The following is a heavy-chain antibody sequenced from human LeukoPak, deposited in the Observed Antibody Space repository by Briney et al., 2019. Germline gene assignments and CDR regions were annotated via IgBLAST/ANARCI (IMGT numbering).Heavy chain of an antibody. CDR1: GYTFTSYD. V-gene: IGHV1-8*03. Sequence: ASVKVSCKASGYTFTSYDINWVRQATGQGLEWMGWMNPNSGNTGYAQKFQGRVTITRNTSISTAYMELSSLRSEDTAMYYCARSSRNTYYYDLYDWGQGTMVTVSS. CDR2: MNPNSGNT. D-gene: IGHD3-22*01. CDR3: ARSSRNTYYYDLYD. J-gene: IGHJ3*01.